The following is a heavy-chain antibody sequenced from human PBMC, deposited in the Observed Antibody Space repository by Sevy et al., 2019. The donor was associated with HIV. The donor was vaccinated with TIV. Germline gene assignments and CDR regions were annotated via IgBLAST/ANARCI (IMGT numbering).Heavy chain of an antibody. Sequence: GGSLRLSCAASGFTFSSYWMSWVRQAPGKGLEWVANIKQDGSEKYYVDSAKGRFTISRDNAKNSLYLQMNSLRAEDTAVYYCARDTPRIAAANGFGDWFDPRGQGTLVTVSS. V-gene: IGHV3-7*03. CDR1: GFTFSSYW. CDR2: IKQDGSEK. J-gene: IGHJ5*02. D-gene: IGHD6-13*01. CDR3: ARDTPRIAAANGFGDWFDP.